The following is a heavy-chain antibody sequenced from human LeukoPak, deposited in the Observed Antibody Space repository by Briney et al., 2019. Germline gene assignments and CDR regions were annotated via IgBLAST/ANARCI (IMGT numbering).Heavy chain of an antibody. CDR3: ARGNVDIVATMDY. J-gene: IGHJ4*02. CDR2: IYPGDSDT. CDR1: GYSFTSYW. Sequence: GESLKISCKGSGYSFTSYWIGWVRQMPGKGLEGMGIIYPGDSDTRYSPSFQGQVTISADKSISTAYLQWSSLKASDTAMYYCARGNVDIVATMDYWGQGTLVTVSS. D-gene: IGHD5-12*01. V-gene: IGHV5-51*01.